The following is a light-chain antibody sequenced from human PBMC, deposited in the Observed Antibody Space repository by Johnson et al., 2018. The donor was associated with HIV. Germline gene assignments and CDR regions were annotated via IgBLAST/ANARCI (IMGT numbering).Light chain of an antibody. Sequence: QSVLTQPPSVSAAPGQKVTISCSGSSSNIGNNYVSWYKQLPGTAPKLLIYDNNKRPSGIPDRFSGSKSGTSATLGITGLQTGDEADYYCGTWDSSLSAGRAFGTGTKVTVL. J-gene: IGLJ1*01. CDR2: DNN. CDR3: GTWDSSLSAGRA. V-gene: IGLV1-51*01. CDR1: SSNIGNNY.